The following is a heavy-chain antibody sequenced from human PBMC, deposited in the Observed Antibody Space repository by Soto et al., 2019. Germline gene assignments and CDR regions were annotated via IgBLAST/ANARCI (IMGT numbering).Heavy chain of an antibody. CDR1: GFTFSDHY. CDR2: IKNKANSYTT. J-gene: IGHJ4*02. V-gene: IGHV3-72*01. Sequence: EVQLVESGGGLVQPGGSLRLSCAASGFTFSDHYMDWVRQAPGKGLEWVGRIKNKANSYTTEYAATVQGRFIISRDDSTNSVFLQRHRPKTDDTAVYYSIRVRLGSSPSSDYWGQGILVTVSS. D-gene: IGHD6-13*01. CDR3: IRVRLGSSPSSDY.